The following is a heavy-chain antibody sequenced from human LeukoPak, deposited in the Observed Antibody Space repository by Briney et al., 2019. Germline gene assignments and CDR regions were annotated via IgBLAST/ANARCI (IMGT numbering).Heavy chain of an antibody. J-gene: IGHJ5*02. CDR1: GYSISSGYY. V-gene: IGHV4-38-2*01. CDR3: ARHFSRGNWFDP. Sequence: SETLSLTCAVSGYSISSGYYWGWIRQPPGKGLEWIGSIYHSGSTYYNPSLKSRVTISVDTSKNQFSLKLSSVTAADTAVYYCARHFSRGNWFDPWGRGTLVTVSS. D-gene: IGHD3-3*02. CDR2: IYHSGST.